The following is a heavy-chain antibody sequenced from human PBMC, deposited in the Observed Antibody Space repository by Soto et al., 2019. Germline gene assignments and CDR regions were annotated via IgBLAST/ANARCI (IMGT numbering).Heavy chain of an antibody. J-gene: IGHJ3*02. V-gene: IGHV1-24*01. D-gene: IGHD3-10*01. Sequence: ASVKVSCKVSGYTLTELSMHWVRQAPGKGLEWMGGFDPEDGETIYAQKFQGRVTMTEDTSTDTAYMELSSLRSEDTAVYYCATEGGFYGSGSYPAFDIWCQGTMVTVSS. CDR1: GYTLTELS. CDR3: ATEGGFYGSGSYPAFDI. CDR2: FDPEDGET.